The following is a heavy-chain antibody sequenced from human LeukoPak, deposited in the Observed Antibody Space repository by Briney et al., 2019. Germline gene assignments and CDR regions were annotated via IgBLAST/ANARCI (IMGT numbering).Heavy chain of an antibody. V-gene: IGHV3-48*03. Sequence: GGSLRLSCAASGFTFSSYAMNWVRQAPGKGLEWVSYISSSVSTIYYADSVKGRFTISRDNAKNSLYLQMNSLRAEDTAVYYCASRFGGAPGHYFDSWGQGTLVTVSS. CDR2: ISSSVSTI. CDR1: GFTFSSYA. CDR3: ASRFGGAPGHYFDS. D-gene: IGHD3-16*01. J-gene: IGHJ4*02.